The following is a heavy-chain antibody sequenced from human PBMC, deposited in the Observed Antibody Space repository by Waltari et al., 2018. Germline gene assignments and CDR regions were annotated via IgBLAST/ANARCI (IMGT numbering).Heavy chain of an antibody. Sequence: EVQLVESGGGLVKPGGSLRLSCAASGFSFGPYSMNWVRQAPGKGLEWISSISADSSYRHYAESVKGRFTVSRDNAKNSLSLQINSLRAEDTAVYYCASGGWGFYLGYWGQGALVTVSS. D-gene: IGHD3-16*01. J-gene: IGHJ4*02. V-gene: IGHV3-21*01. CDR1: GFSFGPYS. CDR2: ISADSSYR. CDR3: ASGGWGFYLGY.